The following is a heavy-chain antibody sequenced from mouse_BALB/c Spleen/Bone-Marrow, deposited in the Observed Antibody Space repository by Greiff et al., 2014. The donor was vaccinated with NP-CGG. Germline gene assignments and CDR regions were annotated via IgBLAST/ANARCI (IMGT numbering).Heavy chain of an antibody. CDR1: GFTSIDYY. D-gene: IGHD2-1*01. Sequence: EVKLVESGGGLVQPGGSLRLSCEASGFTSIDYYMTWVRQPPGKALEWLGFIRNRANGYTTEYSASVKGRFTISRDIPQSIFYLQMNTLRAEDSATYYCARETGYAYGNFAMDYWGQGTSVTVSS. CDR3: ARETGYAYGNFAMDY. V-gene: IGHV7-3*02. J-gene: IGHJ4*01. CDR2: IRNRANGYTT.